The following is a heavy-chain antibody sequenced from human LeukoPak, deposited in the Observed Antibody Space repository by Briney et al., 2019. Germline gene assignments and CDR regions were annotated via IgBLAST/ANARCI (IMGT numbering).Heavy chain of an antibody. Sequence: SETLSLTCAVYGGSFSGYYWSWIRQPPGKGLEWIGEINHSGGTIYNPSLKSRVTISIDTSKSQFSLKLSSVTAADTAVFYCACERQRDCSGGSCYHFDYWGQGTLVTVSS. D-gene: IGHD2-15*01. CDR2: INHSGGT. J-gene: IGHJ4*02. CDR1: GGSFSGYY. V-gene: IGHV4-34*01. CDR3: ACERQRDCSGGSCYHFDY.